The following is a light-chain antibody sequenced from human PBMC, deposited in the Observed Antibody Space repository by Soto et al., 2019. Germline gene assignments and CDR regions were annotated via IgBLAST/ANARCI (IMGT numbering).Light chain of an antibody. J-gene: IGLJ1*01. CDR2: MND. Sequence: QPVLTQPPSASGNPGQRLTISCSGSTSNILRNYVYWYRQLPGTAPRLLISMNDQRPSGVPDRFSGSKSGTSASLAISGLRSEDEADYYCASWDDSLSGDVFGSGTKLTVL. CDR1: TSNILRNY. V-gene: IGLV1-47*01. CDR3: ASWDDSLSGDV.